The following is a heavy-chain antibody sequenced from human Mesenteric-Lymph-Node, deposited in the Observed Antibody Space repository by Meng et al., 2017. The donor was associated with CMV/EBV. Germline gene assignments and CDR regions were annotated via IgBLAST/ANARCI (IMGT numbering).Heavy chain of an antibody. CDR1: GGSFRGYY. CDR3: ARHQRWLKSEGGFNY. D-gene: IGHD4-23*01. J-gene: IGHJ4*02. Sequence: VELQRGGGGLLKPSETLSLTCAVYGGSFRGYYWSWIRQPPGKGLEWIGEINHSGSTNYNPSLKSRVTISVDTSKNQFSLKLSSVTAADTAVYYCARHQRWLKSEGGFNYWGQGTLVTVSS. CDR2: INHSGST. V-gene: IGHV4-34*01.